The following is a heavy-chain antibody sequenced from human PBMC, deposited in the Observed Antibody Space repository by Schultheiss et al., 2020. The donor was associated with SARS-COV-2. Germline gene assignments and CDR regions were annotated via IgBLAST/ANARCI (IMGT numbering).Heavy chain of an antibody. J-gene: IGHJ5*02. V-gene: IGHV1-2*02. CDR2: INPNSGGT. Sequence: ASVKVSCKASGYTFTGYYMHWVRQAPGQGLEWMGWINPNSGGTNYAQKLQGRVTMTTDTSTSTAYMELRSLRSDDTAVYYCARVPLHNPGDYVYNWFDPWGQGTRVTVSS. CDR3: ARVPLHNPGDYVYNWFDP. D-gene: IGHD4-17*01. CDR1: GYTFTGYY.